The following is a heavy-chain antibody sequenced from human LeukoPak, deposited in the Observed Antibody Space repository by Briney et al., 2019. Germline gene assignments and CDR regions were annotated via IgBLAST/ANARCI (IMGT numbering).Heavy chain of an antibody. J-gene: IGHJ6*03. D-gene: IGHD6-19*01. CDR3: ARMYSSGWYADYYYMDV. CDR1: GGSISSYY. CDR2: IYYSGST. V-gene: IGHV4-59*01. Sequence: SETLSLTCTVSGGSISSYYWSWIRQPPGKGLEWIGYIYYSGSTNYNPSLKSRVTISVDTSKNQFSLKLSSVTAADTAVYYCARMYSSGWYADYYYMDVWGKGTTVTISS.